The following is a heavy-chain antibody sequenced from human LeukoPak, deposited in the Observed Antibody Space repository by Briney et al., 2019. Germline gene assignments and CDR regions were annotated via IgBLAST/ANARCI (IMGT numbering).Heavy chain of an antibody. V-gene: IGHV3-21*01. CDR3: ARARSSYGYGDAFDI. CDR2: ISSSSYYI. Sequence: GGSLRLSCAASGFTFSSYSMNWVRQAPGKGLEWVSSISSSSYYIYYADSVKGRFTISRDNAKNSLYLQMNSLRAEDTAVYYCARARSSYGYGDAFDIWGQGTMVTVSS. D-gene: IGHD5-18*01. CDR1: GFTFSSYS. J-gene: IGHJ3*02.